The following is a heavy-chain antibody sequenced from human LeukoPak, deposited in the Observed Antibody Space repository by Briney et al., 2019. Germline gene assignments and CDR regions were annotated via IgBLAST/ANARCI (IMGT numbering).Heavy chain of an antibody. CDR2: IYYSGST. V-gene: IGHV4-30-4*01. J-gene: IGHJ6*02. CDR3: ARVFSYCSSTSCYDDYYYGMDV. CDR1: GGSISSGDYY. Sequence: SQTLSLTCTVSGGSISSGDYYWSWIRQPPGKGLEWIGYIYYSGSTYYNPSLKSRVTISVDTSKNQFSLKLSSVTAADTAVYYCARVFSYCSSTSCYDDYYYGMDVWGQGTTVTVSS. D-gene: IGHD2-2*01.